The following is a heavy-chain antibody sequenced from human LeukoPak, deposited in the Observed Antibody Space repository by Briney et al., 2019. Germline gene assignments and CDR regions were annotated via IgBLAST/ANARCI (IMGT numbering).Heavy chain of an antibody. V-gene: IGHV4-59*01. CDR3: ARRAFALDV. J-gene: IGHJ6*02. CDR2: IYYSGST. CDR1: GGSISSYY. Sequence: SETLSLTCTVSGGSISSYYWSWIRHPPGKGLEWIGYIYYSGSTNYNPSLKGRVTMSVDTSKNQYSLKLTSVTAADTALYYCARRAFALDVWGHGTTVTVSS.